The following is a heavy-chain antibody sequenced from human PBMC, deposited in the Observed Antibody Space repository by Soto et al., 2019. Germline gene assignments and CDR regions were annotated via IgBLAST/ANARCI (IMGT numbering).Heavy chain of an antibody. CDR1: GGSFSGYY. CDR2: INHSGST. Sequence: SETLSLTCAVYGGSFSGYYWSWIRQPPGKGLEWIGEINHSGSTNYNPSLKSRVTISVDTSKNQFSLKLRSVTAADTAVYYCARGGFSKILDYWGQGXLVTVYS. D-gene: IGHD2-2*01. CDR3: ARGGFSKILDY. V-gene: IGHV4-34*01. J-gene: IGHJ4*02.